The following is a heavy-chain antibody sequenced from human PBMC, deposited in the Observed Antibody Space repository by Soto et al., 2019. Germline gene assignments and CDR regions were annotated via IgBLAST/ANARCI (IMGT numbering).Heavy chain of an antibody. CDR3: AREGWSNGGSCYGGCRDNWFEP. V-gene: IGHV4-4*02. J-gene: IGHJ5*02. CDR2: IYHSGST. Sequence: QVQLQESGPGLVKPSGTLSLTCAVSGGSISSSNWWSWVRQPPGKGLEWIGEIYHSGSTNYNPSLKSRVIISVDKSKNQFSLKLSSVTAADTAVYYCAREGWSNGGSCYGGCRDNWFEPWGQGTLVTVSS. CDR1: GGSISSSNW. D-gene: IGHD2-15*01.